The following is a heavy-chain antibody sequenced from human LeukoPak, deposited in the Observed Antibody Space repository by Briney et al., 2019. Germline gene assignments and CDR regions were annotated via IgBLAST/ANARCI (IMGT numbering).Heavy chain of an antibody. CDR1: GFTFSSYG. CDR2: IWYDGSNK. J-gene: IGHJ6*02. Sequence: GGSLRLSCAASGFTFSSYGMHWVRQAPGKGLEWVAFIWYDGSNKYYADSVKGRFTISRDNSKNTLYLQMNSLRAEDTAVYYCARDSLRFLEWLRYGMDVWGQGTTVTVSS. CDR3: ARDSLRFLEWLRYGMDV. D-gene: IGHD3-3*01. V-gene: IGHV3-33*01.